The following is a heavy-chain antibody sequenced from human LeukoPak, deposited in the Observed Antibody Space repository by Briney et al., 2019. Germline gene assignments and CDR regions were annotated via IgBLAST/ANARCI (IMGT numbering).Heavy chain of an antibody. V-gene: IGHV3-48*03. D-gene: IGHD6-19*01. CDR1: GFTFSSYE. Sequence: PGGSLRLSCAASGFTFSSYEMNWVRQAPGKGLEWVSYISSSGRTIYYADSVKGRFTISRDNAKNSLYLQMNNLRAEDTAVYYCARGYSSGWYFGYWGQETLATVSS. CDR2: ISSSGRTI. J-gene: IGHJ4*02. CDR3: ARGYSSGWYFGY.